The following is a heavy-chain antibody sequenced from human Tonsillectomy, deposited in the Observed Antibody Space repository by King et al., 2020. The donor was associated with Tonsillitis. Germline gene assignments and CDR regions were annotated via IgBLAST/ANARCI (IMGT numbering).Heavy chain of an antibody. CDR2: IYSGGST. Sequence: VQLVQSGGGLVQPGGSLRLSCAASGFTVSSNYMSWIRQAPGKGLEWGSVIYSGGSTYYADSVKGRFTISRDNSKNTLYLQMNSLRAEDTAVYYCASLHGSGSSHRDYWGQGTLVTVSS. CDR3: ASLHGSGSSHRDY. D-gene: IGHD3-10*01. CDR1: GFTVSSNY. V-gene: IGHV3-66*01. J-gene: IGHJ4*02.